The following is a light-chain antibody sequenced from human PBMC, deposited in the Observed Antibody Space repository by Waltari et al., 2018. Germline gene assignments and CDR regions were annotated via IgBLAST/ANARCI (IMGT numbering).Light chain of an antibody. CDR1: KSGDKY. CDR2: QDN. V-gene: IGLV3-1*01. CDR3: QVWDTSAV. J-gene: IGLJ2*01. Sequence: SLEVTQSAPVSVPPGQTARVTCSGEKSGDKYVSWYQQRPGQPPTLVIYQDNKRPPGIPERFSGSNSGNTATLTISGTQALDDGDYHCQVWDTSAVFGGGTKLTVL.